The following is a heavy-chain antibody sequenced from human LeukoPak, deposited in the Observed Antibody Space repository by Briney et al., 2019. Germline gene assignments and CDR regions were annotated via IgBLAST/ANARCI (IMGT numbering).Heavy chain of an antibody. CDR2: SYHSGST. J-gene: IGHJ3*02. CDR3: ARYDFWSGYYISSAFDI. Sequence: SETLSLTCTVSGYSISSGYYWGWIRQPPGKGLEWIGSSYHSGSTYYNPSLKSRVTISVDTSKNQFSLKLSSVTAADTAVYYCARYDFWSGYYISSAFDIWGQGTMVTVSS. D-gene: IGHD3-3*01. CDR1: GYSISSGYY. V-gene: IGHV4-38-2*02.